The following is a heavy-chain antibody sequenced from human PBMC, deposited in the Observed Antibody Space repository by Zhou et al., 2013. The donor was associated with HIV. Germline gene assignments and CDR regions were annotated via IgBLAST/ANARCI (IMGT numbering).Heavy chain of an antibody. CDR2: INPNSGGT. Sequence: QVQLVQSGAEVKKPGASVKVSCKASGYTFTTSDIHWVRQASGQGLEWMGWINPNSGGTNYAQKFQGRVTMTRDTSISTAYMELSRLRSDDTAVYYCARGGGLWFGEFQSPLDDYWGQGTLVTVSS. CDR1: GYTFTTSD. V-gene: IGHV1-2*02. J-gene: IGHJ4*02. D-gene: IGHD3-10*01. CDR3: ARGGGLWFGEFQSPLDDY.